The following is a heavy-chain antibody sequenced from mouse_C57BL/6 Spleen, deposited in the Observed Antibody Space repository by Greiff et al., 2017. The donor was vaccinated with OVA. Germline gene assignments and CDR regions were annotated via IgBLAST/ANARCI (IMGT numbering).Heavy chain of an antibody. D-gene: IGHD3-3*01. J-gene: IGHJ2*01. Sequence: QVQLKQPGAELVKPGASVKMSCKASGYTFTSYWITWVKQRPGQGLEWIGDIYPGSGSTNYTEKFKSKATLTVDTSSSTAYMQLSRLTSEDSAVYCCARERAFSGRYFGYWGQGTTLTVSS. V-gene: IGHV1-55*01. CDR1: GYTFTSYW. CDR3: ARERAFSGRYFGY. CDR2: IYPGSGST.